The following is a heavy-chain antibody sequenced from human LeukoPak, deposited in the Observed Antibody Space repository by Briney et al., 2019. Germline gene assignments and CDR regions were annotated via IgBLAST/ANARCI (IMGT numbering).Heavy chain of an antibody. CDR3: AKEGYYGSGSFPDY. J-gene: IGHJ4*02. CDR1: GFTFSNYG. CDR2: VSYDGCNK. Sequence: GGSLRLSCAASGFTFSNYGMHWVRQAPAKGLAWVGVVSYDGCNKYYQDSVKGRFTISRDNSKNTLYLQMNSLRAEDTAVYYCAKEGYYGSGSFPDYWCQGTLVTVSS. V-gene: IGHV3-30*18. D-gene: IGHD3-10*01.